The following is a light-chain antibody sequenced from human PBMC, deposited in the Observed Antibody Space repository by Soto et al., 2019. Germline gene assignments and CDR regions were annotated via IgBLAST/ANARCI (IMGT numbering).Light chain of an antibody. V-gene: IGKV3-11*01. CDR2: QTS. CDR3: HQRQSWPRT. CDR1: QYINTR. Sequence: EIVLTQSPATLSSFPCERFTLSCRASQYINTRLAWYQHRPGQAPRLLIYQTSLRAAGIPARFSASGSGTDFTLTISDVQPEDFALYYCHQRQSWPRTFGQGTKVDIK. J-gene: IGKJ1*01.